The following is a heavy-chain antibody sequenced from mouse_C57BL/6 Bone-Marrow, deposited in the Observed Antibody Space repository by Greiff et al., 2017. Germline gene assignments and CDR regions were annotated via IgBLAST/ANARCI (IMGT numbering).Heavy chain of an antibody. CDR3: TTYYYSNYEDAMDY. CDR2: IDPENGDT. D-gene: IGHD2-5*01. J-gene: IGHJ4*01. V-gene: IGHV14-4*01. Sequence: VQLQQSGAELVRPGASVKLSCTASGFNIKDDYMHWVKQRPEQGLEWIGWIDPENGDTEYASKFQGKATITADTSSNTAYLQLSSLTSEDTAVYDCTTYYYSNYEDAMDYWGQGTSVTVSS. CDR1: GFNIKDDY.